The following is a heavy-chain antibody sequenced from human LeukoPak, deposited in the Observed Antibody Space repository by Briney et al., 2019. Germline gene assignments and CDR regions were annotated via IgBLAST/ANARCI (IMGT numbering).Heavy chain of an antibody. V-gene: IGHV1-69*13. CDR1: RGTFSGYA. Sequence: GASVKVSCKDSRGTFSGYAVSWVRQAPGQGLEWMGGIIPIFGTANYAQKFQGRVTITADESTSTAYMELSSLRSEDTAVYYCAREMTTVSPSFDYWGQGTLVTVSS. CDR3: AREMTTVSPSFDY. J-gene: IGHJ4*02. CDR2: IIPIFGTA. D-gene: IGHD4-17*01.